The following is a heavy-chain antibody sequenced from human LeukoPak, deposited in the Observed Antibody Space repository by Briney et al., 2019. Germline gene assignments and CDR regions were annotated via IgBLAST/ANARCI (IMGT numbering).Heavy chain of an antibody. V-gene: IGHV3-43*01. CDR3: AKGYSSGWYPFDY. J-gene: IGHJ4*02. Sequence: GGSLRLSCAASGFTFDDYTMHWVRQAPGKSLEWVSLITWDSGTTYYKDSVKGRFTISRDNSKNSLYLQMNSLRTEDAALYYCAKGYSSGWYPFDYWGQGTLVTVSS. D-gene: IGHD6-19*01. CDR1: GFTFDDYT. CDR2: ITWDSGTT.